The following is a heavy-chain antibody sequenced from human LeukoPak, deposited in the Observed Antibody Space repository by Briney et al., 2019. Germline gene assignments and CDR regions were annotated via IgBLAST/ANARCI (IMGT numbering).Heavy chain of an antibody. Sequence: GASVKVSCKASGYTFTSYGISWVRQAPGQGLEWMGWISPYNGNTDYSQKLQGRVTMTTDTSTSTAYMELSSLRSEDTAVYYCARDYYDSSGYYPVRVGFDYWGQGTLVTVSS. CDR3: ARDYYDSSGYYPVRVGFDY. CDR2: ISPYNGNT. D-gene: IGHD3-22*01. J-gene: IGHJ4*02. V-gene: IGHV1-18*01. CDR1: GYTFTSYG.